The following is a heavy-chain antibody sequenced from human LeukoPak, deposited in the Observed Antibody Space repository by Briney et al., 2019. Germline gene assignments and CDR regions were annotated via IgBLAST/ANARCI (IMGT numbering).Heavy chain of an antibody. CDR2: IYYSGST. CDR1: GVSISPYY. J-gene: IGHJ4*01. CDR3: ARGAGVFDY. Sequence: PSETLSLTCTVSGVSISPYYWSWIRQPPGRGLEWIGYIYYSGSTTYNPSLKGPVTISVDTSRNQFSLKLSSVTAADTAVYYCARGAGVFDYWGHGTLVTVSS. D-gene: IGHD3-3*01. V-gene: IGHV4-59*01.